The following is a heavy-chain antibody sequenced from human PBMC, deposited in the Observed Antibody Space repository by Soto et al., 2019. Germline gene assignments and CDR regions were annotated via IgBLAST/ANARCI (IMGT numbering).Heavy chain of an antibody. CDR1: GFSLSNGKVG. CDR2: IFSNDEK. Sequence: HVTLKESGPVLVKPTETLTLTCTVSGFSLSNGKVGVSWIRQPPGTALEWLAHIFSNDEKSYRTSLKSRLTISEDTSKRQVVLTMTNVDPVDTATYYCARILFGRSVAGGYFYMDVWGKGTTVTVSS. D-gene: IGHD6-19*01. V-gene: IGHV2-26*01. J-gene: IGHJ6*03. CDR3: ARILFGRSVAGGYFYMDV.